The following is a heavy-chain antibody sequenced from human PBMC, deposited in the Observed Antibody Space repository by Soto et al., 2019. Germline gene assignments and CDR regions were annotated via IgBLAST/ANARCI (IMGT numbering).Heavy chain of an antibody. CDR2: IYYSGST. J-gene: IGHJ6*02. CDR3: ARDGGSADGMDD. CDR1: GGSISSGGYY. D-gene: IGHD3-16*01. V-gene: IGHV4-31*02. Sequence: SETLSLTCTVSGGSISSGGYYWSWIRQHPGKGLEWIGYIYYSGSTYYNPSLKSRVTISVDTSKNQFSLKLSSVTAADTAVYYCARDGGSADGMDDWGQGTTVTVSS.